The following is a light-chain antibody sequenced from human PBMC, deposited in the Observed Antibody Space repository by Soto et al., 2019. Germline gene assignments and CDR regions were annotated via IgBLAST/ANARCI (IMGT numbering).Light chain of an antibody. V-gene: IGKV3-20*01. CDR1: QSVSRY. CDR2: GAS. Sequence: EIVFTQSPATLSLSPGERATLSCRASQSVSRYLAWYQQKPGQAPRLLIYGASNRATGIPERFSGSGSGTDFTLTISSLEPEDFAVYYCQQYGTSPITFGQGTRLEIK. CDR3: QQYGTSPIT. J-gene: IGKJ5*01.